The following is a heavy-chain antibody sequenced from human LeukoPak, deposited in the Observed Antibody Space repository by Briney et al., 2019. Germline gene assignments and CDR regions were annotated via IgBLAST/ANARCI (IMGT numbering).Heavy chain of an antibody. V-gene: IGHV1-46*01. Sequence: ASVKVSCKASGYTFTSYYMHWVRQAPGQGLEWMGIINPSGGSTSYAQKFQGRVTMTRDTSTSTVYMERSSLRSEDTAVYYCASRITMVRGVPYYYGMDVWGQGTTVTVSS. D-gene: IGHD3-10*01. CDR2: INPSGGST. CDR3: ASRITMVRGVPYYYGMDV. J-gene: IGHJ6*02. CDR1: GYTFTSYY.